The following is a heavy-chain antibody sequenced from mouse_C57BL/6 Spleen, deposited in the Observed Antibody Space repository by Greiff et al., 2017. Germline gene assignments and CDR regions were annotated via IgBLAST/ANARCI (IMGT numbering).Heavy chain of an antibody. D-gene: IGHD2-3*01. V-gene: IGHV1-81*01. CDR1: GYTFTSYG. Sequence: QVQLQQSGAELARPGASVKLSCKASGYTFTSYGISWVKQRTGQGLEWIGEIYPRSGNTYYNEKFKGKATLTADKSSSTAYMELRSLTSEDSAVYFCARSRDGYYLSYWYFDVWGTGTTVTVSS. CDR2: IYPRSGNT. J-gene: IGHJ1*03. CDR3: ARSRDGYYLSYWYFDV.